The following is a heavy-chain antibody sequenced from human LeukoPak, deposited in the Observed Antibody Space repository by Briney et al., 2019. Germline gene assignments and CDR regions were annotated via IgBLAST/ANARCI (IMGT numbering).Heavy chain of an antibody. J-gene: IGHJ5*02. V-gene: IGHV1-69*02. CDR2: IIPILGIA. Sequence: GASVKVSYKASGGTFSSYTISWVRQAPGQGLEWMGRIIPILGIANYAQKFQGRVTITADKSTSTAYMELSSLRSEDTAVYYCAMTIFGVVIIAGWFDPWGQGTLVTVSS. CDR1: GGTFSSYT. CDR3: AMTIFGVVIIAGWFDP. D-gene: IGHD3-3*01.